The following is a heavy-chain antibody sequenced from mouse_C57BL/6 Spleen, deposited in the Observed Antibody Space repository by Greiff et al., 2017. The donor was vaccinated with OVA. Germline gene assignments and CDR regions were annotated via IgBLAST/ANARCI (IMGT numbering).Heavy chain of an antibody. D-gene: IGHD1-3*01. J-gene: IGHJ2*01. Sequence: VQLQQPGAELVKPGASVKMSCKASGYTFTSYWITWVKQRPGQGLEWIGDIYPGSGSTNYNEKFKSKATLTVDTSSSTAYMQLSSLTSEDSAVYYCARRGTQLTGLDYWGQGTPLTVSS. V-gene: IGHV1-55*01. CDR2: IYPGSGST. CDR1: GYTFTSYW. CDR3: ARRGTQLTGLDY.